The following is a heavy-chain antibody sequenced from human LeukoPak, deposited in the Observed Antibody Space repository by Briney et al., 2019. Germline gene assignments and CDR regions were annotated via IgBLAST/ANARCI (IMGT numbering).Heavy chain of an antibody. CDR1: GGSISSSSYY. CDR2: IYYSGST. Sequence: SETLSLTCTVSGGSISSSSYYWGWIRRPPGKGLEWIGIIYYSGSTYYNPSLKSRVTISVDTSKNQFSLKLSSVTAADTAVYYCASLRTYYDILTGPDYWGQGTLVTVSS. CDR3: ASLRTYYDILTGPDY. J-gene: IGHJ4*02. V-gene: IGHV4-39*07. D-gene: IGHD3-9*01.